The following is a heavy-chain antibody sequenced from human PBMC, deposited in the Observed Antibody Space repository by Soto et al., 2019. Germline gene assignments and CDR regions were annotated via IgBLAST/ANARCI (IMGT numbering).Heavy chain of an antibody. Sequence: PGGSLRLSCAASGFTFSSYSMNWVRQAPGKGLEWVSSISSSSSYIYYADSVKGRFTISRDNAKNSLYLQMNSLRAEDTAVYYCARTPTPYYYDSSGPLLLDYTWTSENAFDIWGQGTMVTVSS. CDR1: GFTFSSYS. CDR3: ARTPTPYYYDSSGPLLLDYTWTSENAFDI. J-gene: IGHJ3*02. CDR2: ISSSSSYI. D-gene: IGHD3-22*01. V-gene: IGHV3-21*01.